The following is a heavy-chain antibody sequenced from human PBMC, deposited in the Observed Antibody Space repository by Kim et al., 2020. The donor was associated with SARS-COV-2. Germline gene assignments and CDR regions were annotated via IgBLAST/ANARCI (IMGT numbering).Heavy chain of an antibody. CDR3: ARGAFYYDSSGAHFDY. J-gene: IGHJ4*02. CDR1: GASISSSNW. Sequence: SETLSLTCAVSGASISSSNWWSWVRQSPGKGLEWIGEINHSGSTNYNPSLESRVTISVDKSKIQFSLKLNSVTAADTAVYYCARGAFYYDSSGAHFDYWGQGTLVTVSS. CDR2: INHSGST. V-gene: IGHV4-4*02. D-gene: IGHD3-22*01.